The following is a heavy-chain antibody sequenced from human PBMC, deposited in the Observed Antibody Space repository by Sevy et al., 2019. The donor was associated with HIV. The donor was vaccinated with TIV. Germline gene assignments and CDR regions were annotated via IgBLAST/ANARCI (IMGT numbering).Heavy chain of an antibody. CDR1: GYSFTSYW. CDR3: ARLNSSSWRGDYYMDV. V-gene: IGHV5-51*01. D-gene: IGHD6-13*01. J-gene: IGHJ6*03. CDR2: IYPGDSDT. Sequence: GESLKISCKGSGYSFTSYWIDWVRQMPGKGLEWMGIIYPGDSDTRYSPSFQGQVTISADKSISTAYLQWSSLKASDTAMYYCARLNSSSWRGDYYMDVWGKGTTVTVSS.